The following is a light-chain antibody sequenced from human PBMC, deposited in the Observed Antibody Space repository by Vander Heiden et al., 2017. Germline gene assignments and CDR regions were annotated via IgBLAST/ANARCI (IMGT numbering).Light chain of an antibody. CDR3: QQYDSYPPYT. CDR2: AAS. Sequence: IRMTQSPSSFSASTGDRVTITCRASQGISSYLAWYQQKPGKAPKLLIYAASTLQSGVPSRFSGSGYGTDFTLTISCLQSEDFATYYCQQYDSYPPYTFGQGTKLEIK. V-gene: IGKV1-8*01. J-gene: IGKJ2*01. CDR1: QGISSY.